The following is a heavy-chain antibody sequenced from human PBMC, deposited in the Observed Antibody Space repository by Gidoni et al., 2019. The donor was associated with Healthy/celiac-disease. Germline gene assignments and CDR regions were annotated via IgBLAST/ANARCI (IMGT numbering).Heavy chain of an antibody. CDR1: GGSISSGDYY. Sequence: QVQLQESGPGLVKPSQTLSLTCTVSGGSISSGDYYWSWIRQPPGKGLEWIGYIYYSGSTYYNPSLKSRVTISVDTSKNQFSLKLSSVTAADTAVYYCARCGFFTFGGVIADYWGQGTLVTVSS. J-gene: IGHJ4*02. CDR3: ARCGFFTFGGVIADY. V-gene: IGHV4-30-4*01. D-gene: IGHD3-16*02. CDR2: IYYSGST.